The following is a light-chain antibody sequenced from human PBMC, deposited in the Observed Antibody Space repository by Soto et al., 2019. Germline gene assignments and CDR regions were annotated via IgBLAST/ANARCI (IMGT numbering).Light chain of an antibody. J-gene: IGLJ1*01. CDR2: EVS. CDR3: SSHTTYSTRI. Sequence: QSVLTQPASVSGSPGQSIAISCTGTSSDIGSYNYVPWYQQHPGKAPKLIIHEVSNRPSGISDHFSGSKSGNTASLTISGLQADDEADYYCSSHTTYSTRIFGTGTKVTVL. V-gene: IGLV2-14*01. CDR1: SSDIGSYNY.